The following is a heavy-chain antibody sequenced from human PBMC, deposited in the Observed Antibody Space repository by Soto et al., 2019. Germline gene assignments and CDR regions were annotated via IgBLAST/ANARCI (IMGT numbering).Heavy chain of an antibody. CDR2: INPKFGDT. CDR3: ARNMDYYYGRGSGNGHGV. J-gene: IGHJ6*02. D-gene: IGHD3-10*02. CDR1: GYTFTAYY. V-gene: IGHV1-2*02. Sequence: QVPLVQSGAEVKEPGDSVRVSCEASGYTFTAYYIHWVRQAPGQGLEWMGWINPKFGDTTYAQDFQGRVSMTRDMSISTVYMELSRLTSDDTAIYYCARNMDYYYGRGSGNGHGVWGQGTTVTVFS.